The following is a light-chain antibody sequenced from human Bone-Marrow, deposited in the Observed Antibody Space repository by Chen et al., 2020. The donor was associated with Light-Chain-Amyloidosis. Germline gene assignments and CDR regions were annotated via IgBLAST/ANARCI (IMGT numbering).Light chain of an antibody. CDR3: WSYVTSSTRI. CDR2: EDT. CDR1: SSDVGSYNL. Sequence: SALTQPASVSGSPGQPITISCTGTSSDVGSYNLVSWYQQHPGQAPKRLIYEDTKRPSVVSNLFSASKSGNTASRTISGLQGDDEDDYYCWSYVTSSTRIFGGGTNLTGL. J-gene: IGLJ2*01. V-gene: IGLV2-23*01.